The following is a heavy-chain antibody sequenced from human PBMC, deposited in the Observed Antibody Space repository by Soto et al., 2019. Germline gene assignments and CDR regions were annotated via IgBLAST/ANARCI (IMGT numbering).Heavy chain of an antibody. Sequence: QVQLVQSGAEVKKPGASVKVSCKASGYTFTSYDINWVRRATGQGLEWMGWMNPNSGNTGYAQKSXGXGXRXXNTSTSTAYMELSSRRSEDTAVYYCARERSGTPDYWGQETLVTVSS. CDR1: GYTFTSYD. CDR2: MNPNSGNT. J-gene: IGHJ4*02. CDR3: ARERSGTPDY. D-gene: IGHD6-25*01. V-gene: IGHV1-8*01.